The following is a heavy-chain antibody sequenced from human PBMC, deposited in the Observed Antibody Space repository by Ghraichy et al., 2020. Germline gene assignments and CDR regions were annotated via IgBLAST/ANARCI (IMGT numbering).Heavy chain of an antibody. CDR1: GGTFSSYA. J-gene: IGHJ6*02. CDR3: ARSYCGGDCYPYYYYGMDV. Sequence: SVKVSCKASGGTFSSYAISWVRQAPGQGLEWMGGIIPIFGTANYAQKFQGRVTITADESMSTAYMELSSLRSEDTAVYYCARSYCGGDCYPYYYYGMDVWGQGTTVTVSS. V-gene: IGHV1-69*13. D-gene: IGHD2-21*02. CDR2: IIPIFGTA.